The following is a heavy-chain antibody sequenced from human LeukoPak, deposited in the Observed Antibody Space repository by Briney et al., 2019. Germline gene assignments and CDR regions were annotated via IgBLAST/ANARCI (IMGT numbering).Heavy chain of an antibody. CDR1: GGSINDYY. CDR2: IYYSGNT. V-gene: IGHV4-59*01. J-gene: IGHJ5*02. D-gene: IGHD2-2*01. CDR3: ARGCSTTSCNNWFDP. Sequence: SETLSLTCTVSGGSINDYYWSWIRQPPGKELERIGYIYYSGNTNYNPSFKSRVTISVDTSKNKFFLKLSSVTAADTAVYHCARGCSTTSCNNWFDPWGQGALVTVSS.